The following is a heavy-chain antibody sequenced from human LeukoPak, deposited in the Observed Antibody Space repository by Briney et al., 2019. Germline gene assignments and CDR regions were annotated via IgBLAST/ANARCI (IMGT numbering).Heavy chain of an antibody. CDR2: ISGSGGST. CDR1: GFTFSSYA. CDR3: AKFSTDYYYYYMDV. Sequence: GGSLRLSCAASGFTFSSYAMSWVRQAPGKGLEWVSAISGSGGSTYYADSVKGRFTISRDNSKNTLYLQMNSLRAEDTAVYYCAKFSTDYYYYYMDVWGKGTTATVSS. J-gene: IGHJ6*03. D-gene: IGHD3-3*02. V-gene: IGHV3-23*01.